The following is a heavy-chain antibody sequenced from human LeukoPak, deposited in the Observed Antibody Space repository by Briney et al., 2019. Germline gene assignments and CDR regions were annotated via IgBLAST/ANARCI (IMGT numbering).Heavy chain of an antibody. J-gene: IGHJ3*02. CDR1: GYSFTSYW. CDR3: ASSAYCGGDCYSTDAFDI. D-gene: IGHD2-21*02. V-gene: IGHV5-51*01. CDR2: IYPGDSYT. Sequence: GESLKISCKGSGYSFTSYWIGWVRQMPGKGLEWMGIIYPGDSYTRYSPSFQGQVPISPDKSISTAYLQWSSLKASDTAMYYCASSAYCGGDCYSTDAFDIWGQGTMVTVSS.